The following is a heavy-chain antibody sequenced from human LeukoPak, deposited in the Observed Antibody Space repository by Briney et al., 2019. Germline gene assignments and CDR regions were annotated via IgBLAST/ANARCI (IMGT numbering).Heavy chain of an antibody. CDR1: GFTFSSYW. Sequence: GGSLRLSCAASGFTFSSYWMSWVRQAPGKGLEGVANIKQDGSEKYYVDSVKGRFTISRDNAKNSLYLQMNSLRAEDTAVYYCARDQGNGYYDFWREKRNDAFDIWGQGTMVTVSS. D-gene: IGHD3-3*01. CDR2: IKQDGSEK. J-gene: IGHJ3*02. V-gene: IGHV3-7*01. CDR3: ARDQGNGYYDFWREKRNDAFDI.